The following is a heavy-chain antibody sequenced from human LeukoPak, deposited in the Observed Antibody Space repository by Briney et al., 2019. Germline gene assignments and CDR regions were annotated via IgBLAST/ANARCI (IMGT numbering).Heavy chain of an antibody. CDR2: INHSGST. Sequence: PSETLSLTCAVYGGSFSGYYWSWIRQPPGKGLEWIGEINHSGSTNYNPSLKSRVTISVDTSKNQFSLKLGSVPAADTAVYYCASRTTYSSGWYRFNNWFVPWGQGTLVTVSS. CDR1: GGSFSGYY. D-gene: IGHD6-19*01. J-gene: IGHJ5*02. CDR3: ASRTTYSSGWYRFNNWFVP. V-gene: IGHV4-34*01.